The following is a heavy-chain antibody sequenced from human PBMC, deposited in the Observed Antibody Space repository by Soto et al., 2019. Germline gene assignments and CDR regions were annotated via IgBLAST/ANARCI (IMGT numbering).Heavy chain of an antibody. CDR3: ATTKGLKKYYGMDV. CDR2: IYYNGTT. J-gene: IGHJ6*02. V-gene: IGHV4-31*03. CDR1: GGSISSPNFY. D-gene: IGHD3-16*01. Sequence: PSETLSLTCTVSGGSISSPNFYWSWIRQHPGKGLEWIGHIYYNGTTYYNPTLKSRVSISVDTSKNQFSLKLSSVTAADTAVYYCATTKGLKKYYGMDVWGQGTTVTVSS.